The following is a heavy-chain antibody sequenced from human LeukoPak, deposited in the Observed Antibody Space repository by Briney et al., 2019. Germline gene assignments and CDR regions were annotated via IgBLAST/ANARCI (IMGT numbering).Heavy chain of an antibody. D-gene: IGHD3-16*02. CDR2: ISGSGGST. Sequence: GGSLRLSCAASGFTFSSYAMSWVRQAPGKGLEWVSAISGSGGSTYYADSVKGRFTISRDNSKNTLYLQMNSLRAEDTAVYYCARDHYTFGGVIARNFDYWGQGTLVTVSS. CDR3: ARDHYTFGGVIARNFDY. CDR1: GFTFSSYA. V-gene: IGHV3-23*01. J-gene: IGHJ4*02.